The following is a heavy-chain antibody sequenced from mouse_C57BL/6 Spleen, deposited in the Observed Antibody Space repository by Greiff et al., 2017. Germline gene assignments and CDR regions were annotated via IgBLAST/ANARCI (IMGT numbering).Heavy chain of an antibody. J-gene: IGHJ4*01. CDR3: ARECWDGTRYYAMDY. CDR1: GYTFTDYY. CDR2: INPNNGGT. V-gene: IGHV1-26*01. D-gene: IGHD4-1*01. Sequence: VQLQQSGPELVKPGASVKISCKASGYTFTDYYMNWVKQSHGKSLEWIGDINPNNGGTSYNQKFKGKATLTVDKSSSTAYMELRSLTSEDSAVYYCARECWDGTRYYAMDYWGQGTSVTVSS.